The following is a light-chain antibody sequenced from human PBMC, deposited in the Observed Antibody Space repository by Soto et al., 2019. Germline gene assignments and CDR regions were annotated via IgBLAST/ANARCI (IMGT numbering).Light chain of an antibody. V-gene: IGKV3-15*01. J-gene: IGKJ1*01. CDR2: VAF. CDR1: QSVRSN. Sequence: EIVMTQSPVTLSVSPGERATLSCRASQSVRSNLAWYQQKPGQAPNLLIYVAFTRATGIPARFSGTGSGTEFTLTLSSLQSEDFALYYCQQYNDWPLTFGQGTKVEV. CDR3: QQYNDWPLT.